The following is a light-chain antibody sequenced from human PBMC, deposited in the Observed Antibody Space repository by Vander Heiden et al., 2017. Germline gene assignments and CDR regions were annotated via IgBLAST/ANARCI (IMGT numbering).Light chain of an antibody. CDR3: QTWGTGTQGVV. CDR1: SGHRSYA. J-gene: IGLJ2*01. Sequence: QLVLTQSPSASASLGASVKLTCTLSSGHRSYAIAWHQQRPEKGPRYLMKLNSDGSHSKGDGIPDRFSGSSSGAERYLTISSLQSEDEADYYCQTWGTGTQGVVFGGGTKLTVL. V-gene: IGLV4-69*02. CDR2: LNSDGSH.